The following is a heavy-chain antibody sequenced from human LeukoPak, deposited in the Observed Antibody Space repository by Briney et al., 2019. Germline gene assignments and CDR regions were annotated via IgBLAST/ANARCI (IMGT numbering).Heavy chain of an antibody. V-gene: IGHV3-7*01. J-gene: IGHJ4*02. D-gene: IGHD2-15*01. CDR1: GFTFSSYW. CDR2: IKTDESQI. CDR3: ARVLYCSGGSCLGLQFGPTDY. Sequence: GGSLRLSCVASGFTFSSYWMTWVRQAPGKGLEWVANIKTDESQIYYVDSVKGRFTISRDNAKNSLYLQMNSLRAEDTAVYYCARVLYCSGGSCLGLQFGPTDYWGQGTLVTVSS.